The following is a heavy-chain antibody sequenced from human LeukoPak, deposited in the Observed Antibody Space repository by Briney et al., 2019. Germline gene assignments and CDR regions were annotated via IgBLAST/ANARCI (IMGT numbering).Heavy chain of an antibody. CDR2: IYPGDSDT. D-gene: IGHD3-10*01. V-gene: IGHV5-51*01. J-gene: IGHJ4*02. CDR1: GYSFTSYW. CDR3: ARLLGYYGSGSPFDY. Sequence: GESLKISCKGSGYSFTSYWIGWVRQMPGKGLEWMGIIYPGDSDTRYSPSFQGQVTISADKSISTAYLQWSNLKASDTAMYYCARLLGYYGSGSPFDYWGQGTLVTVSS.